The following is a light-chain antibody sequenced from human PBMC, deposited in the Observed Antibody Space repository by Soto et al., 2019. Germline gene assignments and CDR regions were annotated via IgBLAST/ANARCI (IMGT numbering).Light chain of an antibody. CDR1: SSDVGGYNY. V-gene: IGLV2-8*01. J-gene: IGLJ2*01. Sequence: QSALTQPPSASGSPGQSVTISCTGTSSDVGGYNYVSWYQQHPGKAPKLMIYEVTKRPSGVPDRFSGSKSGNTASLTVSGPQAEEGADYYCSSYAGSNNLVFGGGTKLTVL. CDR3: SSYAGSNNLV. CDR2: EVT.